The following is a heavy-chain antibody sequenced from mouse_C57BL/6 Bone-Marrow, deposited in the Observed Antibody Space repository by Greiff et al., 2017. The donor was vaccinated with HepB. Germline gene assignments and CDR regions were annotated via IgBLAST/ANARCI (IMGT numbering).Heavy chain of an antibody. CDR2: IYPSDSGT. V-gene: IGHV1-61*01. CDR1: GYTFTSYW. J-gene: IGHJ4*01. CDR3: ARDFYAMDY. Sequence: VQLQQPGAELVRPGSSVKLSCKASGYTFTSYWMDWVKQRPGQGLEWIGNIYPSDSGTHYNQKFKDKATLTVDKSSSTAYMQLSSLTSEDSAVYYCARDFYAMDYWGQGTSVTVSS.